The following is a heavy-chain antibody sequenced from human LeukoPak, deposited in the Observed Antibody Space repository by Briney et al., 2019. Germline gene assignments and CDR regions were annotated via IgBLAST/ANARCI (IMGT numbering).Heavy chain of an antibody. J-gene: IGHJ6*04. V-gene: IGHV3-21*01. CDR2: ISSSSSYI. CDR3: ARIAAAGTEDYGMDV. Sequence: GGSLRLSCAASGFTFSIYSMTWVRQPPGKGLEWVSSISSSSSYIYYAGSLKGRSTISRDNAENSLYLQMNSLRAEDTAVYYCARIAAAGTEDYGMDVWGTGTTVTVSS. CDR1: GFTFSIYS. D-gene: IGHD6-13*01.